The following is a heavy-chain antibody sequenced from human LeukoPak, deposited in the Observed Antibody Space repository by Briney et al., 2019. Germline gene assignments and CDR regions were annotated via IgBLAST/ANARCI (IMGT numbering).Heavy chain of an antibody. CDR2: IWYDGSNK. V-gene: IGHV3-33*03. Sequence: GGSLRLSCAASGFTFSSYGMHWVRQAPGKGLEWVAVIWYDGSNKYYADSVKGRFTISRDNAKNSLYLQMNSLRAEDTALYYCAKEGRTTVVTYYFDYWGQGTLVTVSS. CDR3: AKEGRTTVVTYYFDY. J-gene: IGHJ4*02. CDR1: GFTFSSYG. D-gene: IGHD4-23*01.